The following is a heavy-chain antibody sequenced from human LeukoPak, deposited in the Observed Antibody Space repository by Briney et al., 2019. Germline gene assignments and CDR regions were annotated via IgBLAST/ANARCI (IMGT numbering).Heavy chain of an antibody. Sequence: ASVKVSCKASGYTFTSYGISWVRQAPGQGLEWMGWISAYNGNTNYAQKLQGRVTMTTDTSTSTAYMELRSLRSDDTAVYYCARDYDMSTPGPFDYWGQGTLVTVSS. CDR2: ISAYNGNT. V-gene: IGHV1-18*01. J-gene: IGHJ4*02. CDR1: GYTFTSYG. D-gene: IGHD3-9*01. CDR3: ARDYDMSTPGPFDY.